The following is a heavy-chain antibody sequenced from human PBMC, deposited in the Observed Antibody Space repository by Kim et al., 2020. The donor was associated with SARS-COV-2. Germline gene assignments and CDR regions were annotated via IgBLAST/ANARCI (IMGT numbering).Heavy chain of an antibody. J-gene: IGHJ6*02. D-gene: IGHD2-8*01. CDR1: GYTFTGYY. CDR2: INPNSGGT. V-gene: IGHV1-2*02. CDR3: ARLKNGPQGILGYYYYGMDV. Sequence: ASVKVSCKASGYTFTGYYMHWVRHAPGQGLEWMGWINPNSGGTNYAQKFQGRVTMTRDTSISTAYMELSRLRSDDTAVYYRARLKNGPQGILGYYYYGMDVGGQGPRVTVSS.